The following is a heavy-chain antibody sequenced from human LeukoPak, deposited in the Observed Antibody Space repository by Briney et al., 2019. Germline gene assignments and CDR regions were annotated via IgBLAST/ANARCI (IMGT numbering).Heavy chain of an antibody. D-gene: IGHD6-19*01. Sequence: SETLSLTCTVSGGSISSYYWSWIRQPPGKGLEWIGYIYYSGSTNYNPSLKSRVTISVDTSKNQFSLKLSSVTAADTAVYYCARSDGSGWYVFDYWGQGTPVTVSS. V-gene: IGHV4-59*01. CDR1: GGSISSYY. CDR2: IYYSGST. J-gene: IGHJ4*02. CDR3: ARSDGSGWYVFDY.